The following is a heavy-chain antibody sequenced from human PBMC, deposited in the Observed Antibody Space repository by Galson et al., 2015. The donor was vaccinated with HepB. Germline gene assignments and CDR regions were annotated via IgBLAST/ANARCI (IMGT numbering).Heavy chain of an antibody. Sequence: SLRLSCAASGFTFSSYSMNWVRQAPGEGLEWVSSISSSSTYIYSADSMEGRFTISRDNARNSLYLQMNNLRAEDTAVYYCARGASAVREEAYFDVWGQGTLVTVSS. CDR1: GFTFSSYS. CDR3: ARGASAVREEAYFDV. V-gene: IGHV3-21*01. D-gene: IGHD3-16*01. J-gene: IGHJ4*02. CDR2: ISSSSTYI.